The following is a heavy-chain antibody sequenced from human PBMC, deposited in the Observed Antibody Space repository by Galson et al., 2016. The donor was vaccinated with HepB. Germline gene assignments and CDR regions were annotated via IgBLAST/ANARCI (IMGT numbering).Heavy chain of an antibody. CDR3: ARQNHGRFDF. D-gene: IGHD2/OR15-2a*01. CDR2: ISVYNGNR. V-gene: IGHV1-18*01. CDR1: GYTFRDYS. J-gene: IGHJ4*02. Sequence: SVKVSCKASGYTFRDYSVSWVRQAPGQGLEWMGWISVYNGNRNHAQKFQGRVSVTADISTSTAYMELRSLIPDDTAVYYCARQNHGRFDFWGQGTLVTVSS.